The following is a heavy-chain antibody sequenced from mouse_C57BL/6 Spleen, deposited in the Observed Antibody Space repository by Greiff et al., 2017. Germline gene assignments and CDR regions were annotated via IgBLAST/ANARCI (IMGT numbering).Heavy chain of an antibody. J-gene: IGHJ2*01. Sequence: QVQLKESGPELVKPGASVKLSCKASGYTFTSYDINWVKQRPGQGLEWIGWIYPRDGSTKYNEKFKGKATLTVDTSSSTAYMELHSLTSEDSAVYFCASLRDFDYWGQGTTLTVSS. CDR3: ASLRDFDY. D-gene: IGHD1-1*01. CDR1: GYTFTSYD. CDR2: IYPRDGST. V-gene: IGHV1-85*01.